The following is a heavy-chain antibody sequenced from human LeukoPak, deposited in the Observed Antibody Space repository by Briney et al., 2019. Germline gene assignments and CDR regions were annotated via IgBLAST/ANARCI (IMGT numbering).Heavy chain of an antibody. CDR3: ASGGGWELPYNFDY. CDR1: GASLSRYY. V-gene: IGHV4-59*08. J-gene: IGHJ4*02. Sequence: SETLSLTCTVSGASLSRYYWSWIRQPPGKGLEWIGYIYYSGSSTYSPSLQRRVTISVDTSKNQFSLRLSSVTAADTAVYYCASGGGWELPYNFDYWGQGTLVTVSS. CDR2: IYYSGSS. D-gene: IGHD1-26*01.